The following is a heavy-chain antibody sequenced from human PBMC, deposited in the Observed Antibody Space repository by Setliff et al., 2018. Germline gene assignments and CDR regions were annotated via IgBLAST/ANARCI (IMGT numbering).Heavy chain of an antibody. V-gene: IGHV3-23*01. D-gene: IGHD5-18*01. J-gene: IGHJ3*02. Sequence: PGESLKISCAGSGFSFSSYAMNWVRQAPGKRLEWGSGVSGGGTTTYYADSVKGRFTISRDNSKNTLYLQMNRLRAEDTAVYYCAKVHRRGWYSYVEDAFDIWGQGTMVTVSS. CDR1: GFSFSSYA. CDR3: AKVHRRGWYSYVEDAFDI. CDR2: VSGGGTTT.